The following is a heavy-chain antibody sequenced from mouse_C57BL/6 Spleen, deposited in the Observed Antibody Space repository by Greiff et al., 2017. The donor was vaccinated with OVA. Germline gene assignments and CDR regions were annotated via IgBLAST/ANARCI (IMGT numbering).Heavy chain of an antibody. Sequence: QVQLKESGAELVKPGASVKLSCKASGYTFTSYWMHWVKQRPGQGLEWIGMIHPNSGSTNYNEKFKSKATLTVDKSSSTAYMQLSSLTSEDSAVYYCAREQDHEGAMDYWGQGTSVTVSS. CDR2: IHPNSGST. J-gene: IGHJ4*01. CDR3: AREQDHEGAMDY. V-gene: IGHV1-64*01. CDR1: GYTFTSYW.